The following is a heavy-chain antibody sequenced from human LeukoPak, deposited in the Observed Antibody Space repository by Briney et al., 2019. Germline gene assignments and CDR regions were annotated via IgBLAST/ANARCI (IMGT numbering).Heavy chain of an antibody. V-gene: IGHV3-21*01. J-gene: IGHJ4*02. CDR3: ASYGSGSYYLPFDY. Sequence: PGGSLRLSCAASGFTFSSYSMNWVRQAPGKGLEWVSSISSSSSYIYYADSVKGRFTISRDNAKNSLYLQMNSLRAEDTAVYYCASYGSGSYYLPFDYWGQGTLVTVSS. CDR1: GFTFSSYS. D-gene: IGHD3-10*01. CDR2: ISSSSSYI.